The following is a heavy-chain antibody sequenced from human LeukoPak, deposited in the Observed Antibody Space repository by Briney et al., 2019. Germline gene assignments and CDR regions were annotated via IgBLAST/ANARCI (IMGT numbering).Heavy chain of an antibody. J-gene: IGHJ4*02. V-gene: IGHV4-39*01. D-gene: IGHD2-2*02. Sequence: SETLSLTCTVSGGSISSSSYYWGWIRHPPGKGLEWIGSIYYSGSTYYNPSLKSRVTISVDTSKNQFSLKLSSVTAADTAVYYCARHCSSTSCYTGWGQGTLVTVSS. CDR2: IYYSGST. CDR1: GGSISSSSYY. CDR3: ARHCSSTSCYTG.